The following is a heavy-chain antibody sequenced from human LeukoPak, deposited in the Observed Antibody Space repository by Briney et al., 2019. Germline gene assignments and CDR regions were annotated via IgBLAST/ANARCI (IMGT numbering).Heavy chain of an antibody. J-gene: IGHJ4*02. CDR2: ISSSSSTI. D-gene: IGHD3-22*01. V-gene: IGHV3-48*01. CDR3: ARDPYYYDSSGDH. CDR1: GFTLSVYS. Sequence: GGSLRLSCAASGFTLSVYSMNWVRQAPGKGLEWVSYISSSSSTIYYADSVKGRFTISRDNAKNSLYLQMNSLRAEDTAVYYCARDPYYYDSSGDHWGQGTLVTVSS.